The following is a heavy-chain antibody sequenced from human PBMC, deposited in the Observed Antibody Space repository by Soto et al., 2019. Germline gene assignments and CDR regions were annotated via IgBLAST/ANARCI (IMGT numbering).Heavy chain of an antibody. Sequence: QVQLQESGPGLVKPSETLSLTCTVSGASISPYYWSWIRQPPGKRLEWIGFISYSGNTIYNPSLESRVTISVDTSKNQFSLRLSSVTAADTAVYYCVGDAYSSSHFDYWGQGNLVTVSS. V-gene: IGHV4-59*01. CDR3: VGDAYSSSHFDY. J-gene: IGHJ4*02. D-gene: IGHD6-6*01. CDR2: ISYSGNT. CDR1: GASISPYY.